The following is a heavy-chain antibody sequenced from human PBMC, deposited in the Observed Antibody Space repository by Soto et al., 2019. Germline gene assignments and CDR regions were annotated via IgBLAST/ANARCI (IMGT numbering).Heavy chain of an antibody. CDR3: ARYRREAVAGYTLDN. CDR1: GGSISSNY. Sequence: LSLTCTVSGGSISSNYWTWIRQPPGKGLEWIGYVYNSGSTNYNPSLKSRVTISEDTSKSQFSLKVNSMTAADTAVYYCARYRREAVAGYTLDNWGQGILVTSPQ. J-gene: IGHJ4*02. CDR2: VYNSGST. V-gene: IGHV4-59*01. D-gene: IGHD2-15*01.